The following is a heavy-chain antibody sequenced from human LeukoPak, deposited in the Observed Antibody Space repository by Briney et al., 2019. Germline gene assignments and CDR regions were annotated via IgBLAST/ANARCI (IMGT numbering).Heavy chain of an antibody. V-gene: IGHV3-30-3*01. Sequence: GGSLRLSCAASGFTFSSYAMHWVRQAPGKGLEWVAVISYDGSNKYYADSEKGRFTISRDNSKNTLYLQMNSLRAEDTAVYYCARDPVVVVVYYFDYWGQGTLVTVSS. CDR3: ARDPVVVVVYYFDY. J-gene: IGHJ4*02. D-gene: IGHD2-15*01. CDR2: ISYDGSNK. CDR1: GFTFSSYA.